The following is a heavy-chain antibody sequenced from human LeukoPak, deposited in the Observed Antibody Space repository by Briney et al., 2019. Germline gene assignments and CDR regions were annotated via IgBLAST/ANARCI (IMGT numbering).Heavy chain of an antibody. CDR1: GFTFNIYA. CDR2: IYSGGNT. Sequence: GGSLRLSCAASGFTFNIYAMSWVRQAPGKGLEWVSVIYSGGNTYYADAVKGRFNISRDNSKNTLYLQMNSLRAEDTAVYYCARTGYGYNYFDYWGQGTLVTVSS. J-gene: IGHJ4*02. CDR3: ARTGYGYNYFDY. D-gene: IGHD5-24*01. V-gene: IGHV3-53*01.